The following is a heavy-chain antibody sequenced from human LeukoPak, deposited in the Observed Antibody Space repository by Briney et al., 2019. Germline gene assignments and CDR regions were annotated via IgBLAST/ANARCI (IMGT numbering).Heavy chain of an antibody. Sequence: GGSLRLSCAASGFTFSSYGMHWVRQAPGKGLEWVAVISYDGNNKYYADSVKGRFTISRDNSKNTLYLQMNSLRAEDTAVYYCAKDLPPKWELPFDAFDIWGQGTMVTVSS. V-gene: IGHV3-30*18. CDR2: ISYDGNNK. CDR3: AKDLPPKWELPFDAFDI. CDR1: GFTFSSYG. D-gene: IGHD1-26*01. J-gene: IGHJ3*02.